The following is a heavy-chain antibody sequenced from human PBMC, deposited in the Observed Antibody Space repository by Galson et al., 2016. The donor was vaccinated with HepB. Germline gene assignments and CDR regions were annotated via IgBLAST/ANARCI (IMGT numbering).Heavy chain of an antibody. CDR2: VTASSED. CDR1: GFIFSSYG. D-gene: IGHD2-15*01. V-gene: IGHV3-23*01. CDR3: AKMSCGGICYAAYFYALDV. J-gene: IGHJ6*02. Sequence: SLRLSCAPSGFIFSSYGMAWARQAPGKGLDWVAGVTASSEDYYADSVKGRFTISRDNSKKTLYLQMNSLRAEDTAVYYCAKMSCGGICYAAYFYALDVWG.